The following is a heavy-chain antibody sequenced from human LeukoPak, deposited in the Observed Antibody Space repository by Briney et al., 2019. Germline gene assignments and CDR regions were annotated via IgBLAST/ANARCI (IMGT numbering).Heavy chain of an antibody. CDR2: ISYDGSNK. D-gene: IGHD1-26*01. Sequence: GRSLRLSCAASGFTFSSYAMHWVRQAPGKGLEWVAVISYDGSNKYYADSVKGRFTISRDNSKNTLYLQMNSLRAEDTAVYYCARDPTPWELLFRYYYYYMDVWGKGTTVTVSS. J-gene: IGHJ6*03. V-gene: IGHV3-30-3*01. CDR1: GFTFSSYA. CDR3: ARDPTPWELLFRYYYYYMDV.